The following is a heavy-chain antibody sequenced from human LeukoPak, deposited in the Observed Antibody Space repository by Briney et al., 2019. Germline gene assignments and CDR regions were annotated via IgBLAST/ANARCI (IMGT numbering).Heavy chain of an antibody. Sequence: SETLSLTCTVSGGSISSYYWSWIRQPAGKGLEWIGRIYTSGSTNYNPSLKGRVTMSVDTSKNQFSLKLSSVTAADTAVYYCASYSSSYQFDYWGQGTLVTVSS. CDR1: GGSISSYY. D-gene: IGHD6-6*01. CDR3: ASYSSSYQFDY. J-gene: IGHJ4*02. V-gene: IGHV4-4*07. CDR2: IYTSGST.